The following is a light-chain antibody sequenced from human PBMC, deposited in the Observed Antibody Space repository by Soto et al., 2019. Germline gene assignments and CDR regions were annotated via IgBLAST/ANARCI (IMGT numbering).Light chain of an antibody. J-gene: IGLJ1*01. Sequence: LTQPPSASGSPGQSVTISCTGTKNDIGVYDFVSWYQHHPGKAPRLIIYEVVQRPSGVPDRFSGSTSGNTASLTVSGLQAADEADYFCKSYAGSNTYVFGSGTKVTVL. CDR2: EVV. CDR3: KSYAGSNTYV. V-gene: IGLV2-8*01. CDR1: KNDIGVYDF.